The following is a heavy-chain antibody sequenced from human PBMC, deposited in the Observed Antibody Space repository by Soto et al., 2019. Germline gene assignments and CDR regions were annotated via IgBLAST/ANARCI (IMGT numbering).Heavy chain of an antibody. Sequence: EVQLVESGGGLVQPGGSLRLSCAASGFSFSTYRMHWVRQSPGKGLVWVSRIDHDGRSTSYADSVKGRFTISRDTAKNTLYLPTNRPTVEDTAVYYCVRKARASYMPAEYFQHWGQGTLVTVSS. J-gene: IGHJ1*01. CDR3: VRKARASYMPAEYFQH. CDR2: IDHDGRST. V-gene: IGHV3-74*01. D-gene: IGHD2-2*01. CDR1: GFSFSTYR.